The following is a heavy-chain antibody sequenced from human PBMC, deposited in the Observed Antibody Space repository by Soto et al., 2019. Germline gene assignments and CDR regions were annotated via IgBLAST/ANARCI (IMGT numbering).Heavy chain of an antibody. CDR3: ARDHGGGDSIRGGMDV. D-gene: IGHD2-21*02. V-gene: IGHV1-69*13. Sequence: GASVKVSCKASGGTFSSYAISWVRQAPGQGLEWMGGIIPIFGTANYAQKFQGRVTITADESTSTAYMELSSLRSEDTAVYYCARDHGGGDSIRGGMDVWGQGTTVTVSS. CDR2: IIPIFGTA. CDR1: GGTFSSYA. J-gene: IGHJ6*02.